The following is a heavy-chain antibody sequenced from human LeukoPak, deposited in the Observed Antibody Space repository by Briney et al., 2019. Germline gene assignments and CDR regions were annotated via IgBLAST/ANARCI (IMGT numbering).Heavy chain of an antibody. CDR2: IYYSGST. Sequence: SETLSLTCTVSGVSMSSYYWSWLRQPPGKGLECIGYIYYSGSTNYNPSLKSRATISIDTSKNQISLKMPSVPAADTAVYYRAGSVAGTLSEHFQHWGQGTLVSVSS. J-gene: IGHJ1*01. CDR3: AGSVAGTLSEHFQH. CDR1: GVSMSSYY. D-gene: IGHD6-19*01. V-gene: IGHV4-59*08.